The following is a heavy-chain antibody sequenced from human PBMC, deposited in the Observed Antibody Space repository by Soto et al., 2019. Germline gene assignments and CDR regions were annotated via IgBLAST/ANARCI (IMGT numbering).Heavy chain of an antibody. CDR1: GYSFTSYW. D-gene: IGHD3-10*01. CDR2: IYPGDSGT. J-gene: IGHJ6*02. V-gene: IGHV5-51*01. CDR3: AGGGVRGVITRTRDYYGMDV. Sequence: GESLKLSCKGSGYSFTSYWIGWVRQMPGKGLEWMGIIYPGDSGTRYSPSFQGQVTISADKSISTAYLQWSSLKASDTAMYYCAGGGVRGVITRTRDYYGMDVWGQGTTVTVSS.